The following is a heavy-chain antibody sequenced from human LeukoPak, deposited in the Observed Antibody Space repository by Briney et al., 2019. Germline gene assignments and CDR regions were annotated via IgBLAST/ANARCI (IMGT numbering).Heavy chain of an antibody. Sequence: ASVKVSCKASGYTFTSYYMHWVRQAPGQGLEWMGIINPSGGSTNYAQKFQGRVTITTDESTSTAYMELSSLRSEDTAVYYCARGRITMIVVAPVGYYYYMDVWGKGTTVTASS. CDR1: GYTFTSYY. CDR3: ARGRITMIVVAPVGYYYYMDV. J-gene: IGHJ6*03. D-gene: IGHD3-22*01. V-gene: IGHV1-46*01. CDR2: INPSGGST.